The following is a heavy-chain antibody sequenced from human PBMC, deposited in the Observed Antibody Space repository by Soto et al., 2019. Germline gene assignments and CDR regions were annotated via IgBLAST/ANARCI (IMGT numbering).Heavy chain of an antibody. CDR1: GGSISSGGYS. D-gene: IGHD6-13*01. CDR2: IYHSGST. V-gene: IGHV4-30-2*01. J-gene: IGHJ4*02. Sequence: PSETLSLTCAVSGGSISSGGYSWSWIRQPPGKGLEWIGYIYHSGSTYYNPSLKSRVTISVDRSKNQFSLKLSSVTAADTAVYYCAREQRSAAGTKTDYWGQGTLVTVSS. CDR3: AREQRSAAGTKTDY.